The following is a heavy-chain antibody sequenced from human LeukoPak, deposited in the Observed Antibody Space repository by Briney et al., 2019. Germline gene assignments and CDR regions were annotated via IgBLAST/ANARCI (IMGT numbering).Heavy chain of an antibody. V-gene: IGHV4-39*07. D-gene: IGHD3-3*01. CDR1: GGSISSSSYY. CDR2: IYYSGST. J-gene: IGHJ4*02. Sequence: SETLSLTCTASGGSISSSSYYWGWIRQPPGKGLEWIGSIYYSGSTYYNPSLKSRVTISVDTSKNQFSLKLSSVTAADTAVYYCGRSGYYITTFDYWGQGTLVTVSS. CDR3: GRSGYYITTFDY.